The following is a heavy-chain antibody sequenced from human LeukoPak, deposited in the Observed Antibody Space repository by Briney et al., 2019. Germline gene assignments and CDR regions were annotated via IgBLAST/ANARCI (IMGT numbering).Heavy chain of an antibody. J-gene: IGHJ4*02. CDR2: ISGSGAST. V-gene: IGHV3-23*01. D-gene: IGHD5-12*01. CDR1: GFSFSGYA. Sequence: PGGSLRLSCTSSGFSFSGYAMIWVRQAPGKGLELVSTISGSGASTFYADSVRGRFITSKDIPSNIVYLQMNSLRAEDTAVYYCAKGSRGYTNYYFDYWGQGTPVTVSS. CDR3: AKGSRGYTNYYFDY.